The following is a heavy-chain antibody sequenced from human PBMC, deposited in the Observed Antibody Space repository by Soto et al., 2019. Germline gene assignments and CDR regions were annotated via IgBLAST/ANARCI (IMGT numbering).Heavy chain of an antibody. CDR2: IYYSGST. D-gene: IGHD5-12*01. CDR1: GGSISSYY. Sequence: SETLSLTCTVSGGSISSYYWSWIRQPPGKGLEWIGYIYYSGSTNYNPSLKSRVTISVDTSKNQFSLKLSSVTAADTAVYYCARIRGYSGYDYFDSDYYYYYMDVWGKGTTVTVSS. J-gene: IGHJ6*03. CDR3: ARIRGYSGYDYFDSDYYYYYMDV. V-gene: IGHV4-59*01.